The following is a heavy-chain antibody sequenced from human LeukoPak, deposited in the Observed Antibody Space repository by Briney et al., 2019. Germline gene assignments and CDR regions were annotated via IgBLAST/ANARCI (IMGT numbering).Heavy chain of an antibody. CDR2: ISSSSSYI. V-gene: IGHV3-21*01. D-gene: IGHD6-13*01. Sequence: GGSLRLSCAASGFTFSSYSMNWVRQAPGKGLEWVSSISSSSSYIYYADSVKGRFTISRDNAKNSLYLQMNSLRAEDTAVYYCARSGIAAAAGDYWGQGTLVTVSS. CDR3: ARSGIAAAAGDY. CDR1: GFTFSSYS. J-gene: IGHJ4*02.